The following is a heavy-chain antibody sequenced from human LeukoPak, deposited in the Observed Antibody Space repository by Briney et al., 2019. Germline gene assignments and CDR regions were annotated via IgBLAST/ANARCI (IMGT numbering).Heavy chain of an antibody. CDR1: GGSISSGSYY. J-gene: IGHJ4*02. V-gene: IGHV4-61*02. CDR3: ARGDWTDSYGPFDY. D-gene: IGHD5-18*01. Sequence: SETLSLTCTVSGGSISSGSYYWSWIRQPAGKGLEWIGRIYTSGSTNYNPSLKSRVTISVDTSKNQFSLKLSSVTAADTAVYYCARGDWTDSYGPFDYWGQGTLVTVSS. CDR2: IYTSGST.